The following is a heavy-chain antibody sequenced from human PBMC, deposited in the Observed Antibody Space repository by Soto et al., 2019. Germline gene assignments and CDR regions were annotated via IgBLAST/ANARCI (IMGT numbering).Heavy chain of an antibody. V-gene: IGHV3-23*01. D-gene: IGHD6-19*01. J-gene: IGHJ4*02. Sequence: GGSLRLSCAASGFTFSSYAMSWVRQAPGKGLEWVSAISGSGGSTYYADSVKGRFTIARDNSKTTLYLQMNSRRAEDTAVYYCAKALRDSGWYDFDYWGQGTLVTVSS. CDR2: ISGSGGST. CDR1: GFTFSSYA. CDR3: AKALRDSGWYDFDY.